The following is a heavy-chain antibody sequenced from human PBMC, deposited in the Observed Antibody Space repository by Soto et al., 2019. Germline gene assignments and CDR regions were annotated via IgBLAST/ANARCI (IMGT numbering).Heavy chain of an antibody. V-gene: IGHV4-34*01. Sequence: SETLSLTCAVYGGSFSGYYWSWIRQPPGKGLEWIGEINHSGSTNYNPSLKSRVTISVDTSKNQFSLKLSSVTAADTAVYYCARVLYSSIPPGHFQHWGQGTLVTVSS. J-gene: IGHJ1*01. CDR2: INHSGST. CDR3: ARVLYSSIPPGHFQH. D-gene: IGHD6-13*01. CDR1: GGSFSGYY.